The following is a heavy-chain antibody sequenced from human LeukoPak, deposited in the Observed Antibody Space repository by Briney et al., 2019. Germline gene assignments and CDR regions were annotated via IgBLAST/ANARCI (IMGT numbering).Heavy chain of an antibody. J-gene: IGHJ6*03. CDR2: IQYDGSKR. Sequence: GGSLRLSCAASGFTFSSYAMHWVRQAPGKGLEWVTFIQYDGSKRYYADSVKGRFTISRDNSKNTLYLEMSSLRAEDTAVYYCARLGTTVAHMDVWGKGTTVTVSS. CDR3: ARLGTTVAHMDV. D-gene: IGHD4-23*01. V-gene: IGHV3-30*04. CDR1: GFTFSSYA.